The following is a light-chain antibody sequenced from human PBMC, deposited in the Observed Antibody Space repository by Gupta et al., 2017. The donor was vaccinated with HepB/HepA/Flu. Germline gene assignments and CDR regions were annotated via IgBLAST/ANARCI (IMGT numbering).Light chain of an antibody. CDR2: DNN. CDR1: TSNIANNY. Sequence: QSVLTQPPSVSAAPGQKVTISFSGNTSNIANNYVSWYQQLPGTAPKLLIYDNNKRPSGIPDRFSGSKSGTSATLGITGLQTGDEADYYCGTWDTSLSAGVFGGGTKLTVL. J-gene: IGLJ3*02. CDR3: GTWDTSLSAGV. V-gene: IGLV1-51*01.